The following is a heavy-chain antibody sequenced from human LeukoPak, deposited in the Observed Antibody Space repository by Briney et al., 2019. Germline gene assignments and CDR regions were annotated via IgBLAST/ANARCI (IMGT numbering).Heavy chain of an antibody. CDR3: ARRGVTTPIDY. J-gene: IGHJ4*02. CDR1: GGSISSYY. Sequence: SETLSLTCTVSGGSISSYYWSWIRQPPGKGLEWIGYIYYSGSTNYNPSLKSRVTISVDTSKNQFSLKLSSVTAADTAVYYCARRGVTTPIDYWGQGTLVTVSS. CDR2: IYYSGST. D-gene: IGHD4-17*01. V-gene: IGHV4-59*12.